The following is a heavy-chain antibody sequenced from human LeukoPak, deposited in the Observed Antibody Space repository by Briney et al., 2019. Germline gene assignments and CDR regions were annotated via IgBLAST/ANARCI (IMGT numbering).Heavy chain of an antibody. CDR2: MRYDGSNK. CDR1: GFTFSSYG. D-gene: IGHD3-22*01. J-gene: IGHJ4*02. CDR3: AKDQGYYYDSSGYSW. V-gene: IGHV3-30*02. Sequence: GGSLRLSCAASGFTFSSYGMHWVRQAPGKGLEWVAFMRYDGSNKYYADSVKGRFTISRDNSKNTLYLQMNSLRAEDTAVYYCAKDQGYYYDSSGYSWWGQGTLVTVSS.